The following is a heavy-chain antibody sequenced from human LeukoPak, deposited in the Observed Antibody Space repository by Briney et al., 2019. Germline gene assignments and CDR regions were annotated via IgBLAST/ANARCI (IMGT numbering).Heavy chain of an antibody. CDR3: ARGSRGRWSSSWYR. J-gene: IGHJ4*02. CDR2: MNPNSGNT. Sequence: ASVKVSCKASGYTFTSYDINWVRQATGQGLEWMGWMNPNSGNTGYAQKFQGRVTMTRNTSISTAYMELSSLRPEDTAVYYCARGSRGRWSSSWYRWGQGTLVTVSS. V-gene: IGHV1-8*01. CDR1: GYTFTSYD. D-gene: IGHD6-13*01.